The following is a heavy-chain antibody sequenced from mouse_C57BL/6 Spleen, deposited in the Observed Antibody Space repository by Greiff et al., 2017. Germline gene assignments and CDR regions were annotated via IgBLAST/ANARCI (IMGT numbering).Heavy chain of an antibody. CDR3: ARGMVNWNWYFDV. J-gene: IGHJ1*03. Sequence: DVMLVESGGGLVKPGGSLKLSCAASGFTFSSYTMSWVRQTPGKRLEWVATISGGGGNTYYPDSVKGRFTISRDNAKTTLYLQMSSLRSEDTAMYYCARGMVNWNWYFDVWGTGTTVTVSS. D-gene: IGHD2-2*01. CDR1: GFTFSSYT. CDR2: ISGGGGNT. V-gene: IGHV5-9*01.